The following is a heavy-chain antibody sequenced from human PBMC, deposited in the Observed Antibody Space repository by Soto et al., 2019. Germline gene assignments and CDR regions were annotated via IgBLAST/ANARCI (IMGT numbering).Heavy chain of an antibody. D-gene: IGHD3-10*01. CDR2: INPTDGGT. CDR1: GYTFTTYY. CDR3: VICTVPSMGSGDVFDI. Sequence: QVQLVQSGAEVKKSGVSVKISCKASGYTFTTYYMHWVRQAPGESLELLGIINPTDGGTTNAQRFQGKVTMTRDTSTSTGYMDLSRLRSEDTAVYYCVICTVPSMGSGDVFDIWGHGTLVNVSS. V-gene: IGHV1-46*01. J-gene: IGHJ3*02.